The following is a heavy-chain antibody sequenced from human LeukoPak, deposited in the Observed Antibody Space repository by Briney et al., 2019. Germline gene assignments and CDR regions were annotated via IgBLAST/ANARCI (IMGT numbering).Heavy chain of an antibody. CDR1: GYTFASYD. V-gene: IGHV1-8*03. J-gene: IGHJ4*02. CDR3: ARSIRVFGVSPADY. D-gene: IGHD3-3*01. CDR2: MNPNSGNT. Sequence: ASVKVSCKASGYTFASYDISWVRQATGQGLEWMGWMNPNSGNTGYAQKFQGRVTITRNTSISTAYMELSSLRSEDTAVYYCARSIRVFGVSPADYWGQGTLVTVSS.